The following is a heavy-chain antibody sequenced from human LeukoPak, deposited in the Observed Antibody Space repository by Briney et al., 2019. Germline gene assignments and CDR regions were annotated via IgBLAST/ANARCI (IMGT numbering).Heavy chain of an antibody. V-gene: IGHV5-51*01. Sequence: GESLKISCKGSGYTFTSNWIAWVRQMPGKGLEWMGIIYPGDSDTRYGPSFQGQVTISVDKSISTAYLQWSSLRASDSAMYYCAREGTTGGYYDYWGQGTQVTVSS. D-gene: IGHD1-7*01. J-gene: IGHJ4*02. CDR3: AREGTTGGYYDY. CDR2: IYPGDSDT. CDR1: GYTFTSNW.